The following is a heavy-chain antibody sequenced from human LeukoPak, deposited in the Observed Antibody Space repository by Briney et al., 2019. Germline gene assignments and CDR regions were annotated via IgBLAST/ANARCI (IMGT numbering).Heavy chain of an antibody. Sequence: GGSLRLSCAASGFTFSNAWMSWVRQAPGKGLEWVGRIKSKTDGGTTDYAAPVKGRFTISRDDSKNTLYLQMNSLKTEDTAVYYCTTGTIVGATPPRYWGQGTLVTVSS. CDR2: IKSKTDGGTT. D-gene: IGHD1-26*01. CDR3: TTGTIVGATPPRY. J-gene: IGHJ4*02. V-gene: IGHV3-15*01. CDR1: GFTFSNAW.